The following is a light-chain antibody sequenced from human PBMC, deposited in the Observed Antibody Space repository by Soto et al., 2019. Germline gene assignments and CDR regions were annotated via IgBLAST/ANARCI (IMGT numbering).Light chain of an antibody. V-gene: IGKV1-8*01. Sequence: AIRMTQSPSSLSASTGDRVTITCLASQGISSYLAWYQQKPGKAPKLLIYAASTLQSGVPSRFRGSGSGTDLTLTISCLQSEDFATYYCQQYYSYSWKFGKGTKVDI. CDR3: QQYYSYSWK. J-gene: IGKJ1*01. CDR2: AAS. CDR1: QGISSY.